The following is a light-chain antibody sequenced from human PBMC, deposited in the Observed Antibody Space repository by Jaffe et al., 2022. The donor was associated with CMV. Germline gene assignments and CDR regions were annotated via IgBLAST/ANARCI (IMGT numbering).Light chain of an antibody. CDR3: QAWDSSTEV. Sequence: SYALTQPPSVSVSPGQTASIPCSGDKLGDKYTCWYQQKPGQSPVLIIYQDTKRPSGIPERFSGSNSGNTATLTISGTQAMDEADYYCQAWDSSTEVFGTGTKVTVL. V-gene: IGLV3-1*01. CDR2: QDT. J-gene: IGLJ1*01. CDR1: KLGDKY.